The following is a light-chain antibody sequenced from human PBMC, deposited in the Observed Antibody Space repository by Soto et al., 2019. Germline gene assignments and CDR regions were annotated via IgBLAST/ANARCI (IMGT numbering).Light chain of an antibody. V-gene: IGLV1-44*01. J-gene: IGLJ2*01. Sequence: QAVVTQPPSASGTPGQRVTISCSGSSSNIGSNDVNWYQQLPGTAPKLLIYSNNQRPSGVPDRFSGSKSGTSASLAISGLQSEDEADYYCAAWDDSLSGPVFGGGTKLTVL. CDR1: SSNIGSND. CDR2: SNN. CDR3: AAWDDSLSGPV.